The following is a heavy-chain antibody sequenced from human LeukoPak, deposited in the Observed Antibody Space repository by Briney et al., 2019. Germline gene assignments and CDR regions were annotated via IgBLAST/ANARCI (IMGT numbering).Heavy chain of an antibody. D-gene: IGHD3-3*01. CDR2: IIPIFGTA. Sequence: RGASVKVSCKASGGTFSSYAISWVRQAPGQGLEWMGGIIPIFGTANYAQKFQGRVTITADESTSTAYMELSSLRSEDTAVYYCARVESADQDFWSGYSGAYWGQGTLVTVSS. CDR3: ARVESADQDFWSGYSGAY. J-gene: IGHJ4*02. CDR1: GGTFSSYA. V-gene: IGHV1-69*13.